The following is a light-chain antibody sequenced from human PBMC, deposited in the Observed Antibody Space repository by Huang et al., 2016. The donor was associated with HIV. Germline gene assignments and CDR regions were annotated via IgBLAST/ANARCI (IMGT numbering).Light chain of an antibody. CDR2: NTV. V-gene: IGKV1-39*01. Sequence: DIQMTQSPSSLSASVGDRVTITCRASQDIDTYLNWYQQRPGKAPKLLIYNTVKLQSGVPSRFNGTGSGTDFALTNTNLQPGDVATYFCQQSYTFTFTFGPGTAVNI. CDR3: QQSYTFTFT. CDR1: QDIDTY. J-gene: IGKJ3*01.